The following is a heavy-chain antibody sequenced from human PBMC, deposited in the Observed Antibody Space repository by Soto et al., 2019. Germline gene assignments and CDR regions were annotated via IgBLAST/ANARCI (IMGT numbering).Heavy chain of an antibody. Sequence: QVQLQESGPGLVKPSQTLSLTCTVSGGSISSGGYYWSWIRQHPGKGLEWIGYIYYSGSTYYNPSLKSRITISVDTSKNQFSLKLSSVTAADTAVYYCARYYYGSGSYYKNIDYWGQGTLVTVSS. CDR1: GGSISSGGYY. CDR2: IYYSGST. V-gene: IGHV4-31*03. J-gene: IGHJ4*02. D-gene: IGHD3-10*01. CDR3: ARYYYGSGSYYKNIDY.